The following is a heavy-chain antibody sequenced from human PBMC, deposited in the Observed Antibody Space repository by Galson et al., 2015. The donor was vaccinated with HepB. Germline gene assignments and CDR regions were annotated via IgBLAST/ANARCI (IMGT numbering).Heavy chain of an antibody. CDR2: TYYRSKWFY. J-gene: IGHJ4*02. CDR3: AGSAGDLDY. D-gene: IGHD7-27*01. Sequence: CAISGDSVSSNRAAWNWIRQSPSRGLEWLGRTYYRSKWFYGYAVSVKSRITINPDTSKNQFSLHLNSVTPEDTAVYYCAGSAGDLDYWGQGTLVTVSS. CDR1: GDSVSSNRAA. V-gene: IGHV6-1*01.